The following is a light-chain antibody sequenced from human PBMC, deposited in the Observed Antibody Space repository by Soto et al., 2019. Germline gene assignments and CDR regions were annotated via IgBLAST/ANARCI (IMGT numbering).Light chain of an antibody. Sequence: DIRLTQSPSFLSASVGDRVTITCRASQGISSYLAWYQQKPGKAPKLLIYAASNLQSGVPLRFRCTGSGTEFTLTISSLQAEDFATSYCQQLNSYPFTFGGGNKVEIK. CDR3: QQLNSYPFT. CDR1: QGISSY. V-gene: IGKV1-9*01. CDR2: AAS. J-gene: IGKJ4*01.